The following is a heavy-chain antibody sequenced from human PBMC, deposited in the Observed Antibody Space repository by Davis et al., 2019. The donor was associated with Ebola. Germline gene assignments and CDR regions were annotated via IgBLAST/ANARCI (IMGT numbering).Heavy chain of an antibody. CDR1: GFTFSDYY. CDR2: ISGSGYTI. V-gene: IGHV3-11*01. J-gene: IGHJ4*02. Sequence: PGGSLRLSCAASGFTFSDYYMTWIRQAPGKGLEWISAISGSGYTIYEADSVKGRFTISRDNHKNSLYLEMNSLRVEDTAIYYCAREIESGSCRFIDDWGQGTLVTVSS. CDR3: AREIESGSCRFIDD. D-gene: IGHD3-3*01.